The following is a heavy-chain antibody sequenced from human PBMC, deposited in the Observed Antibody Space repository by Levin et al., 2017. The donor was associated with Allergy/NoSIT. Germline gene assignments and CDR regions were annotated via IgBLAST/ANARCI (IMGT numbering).Heavy chain of an antibody. J-gene: IGHJ4*02. D-gene: IGHD2-15*01. CDR2: ISGSGGST. CDR3: AKGTSRYCSGGSCYREYYFDY. CDR1: GFTFSSYA. Sequence: PGESLKISCAASGFTFSSYAMSWVRQAPGKGLEWVSAISGSGGSTYYADSVKGRFTISRDNSKNTLYLQMNSLRAEDTAVYYCAKGTSRYCSGGSCYREYYFDYWGQGTLVTVSS. V-gene: IGHV3-23*01.